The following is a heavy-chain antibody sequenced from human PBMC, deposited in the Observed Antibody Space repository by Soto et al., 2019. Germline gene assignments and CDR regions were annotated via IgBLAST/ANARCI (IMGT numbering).Heavy chain of an antibody. Sequence: GGSLRLSCVVCGCTLISYWMTWVRQAPGKGLEWVANIKQDGGEKHYVDSVKGRFTISRDNAKSSLFLQMNSLRAEDTAVYYCATESAYSGYDFDYWGQGTLVTVSS. V-gene: IGHV3-7*01. CDR2: IKQDGGEK. CDR1: GCTLISYW. J-gene: IGHJ4*02. CDR3: ATESAYSGYDFDY. D-gene: IGHD5-12*01.